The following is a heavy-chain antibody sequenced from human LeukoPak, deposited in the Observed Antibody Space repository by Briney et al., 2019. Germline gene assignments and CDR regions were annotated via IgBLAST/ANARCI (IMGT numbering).Heavy chain of an antibody. V-gene: IGHV3-23*01. CDR3: ANSLAVTGLFDY. Sequence: TGGSLRLSCAASGFTFSSYAMSWVRQAPGKGLEWVSVISGSGGSTYYADSVKGRFTISRDNSKNTLYLQMNSLRADDMAVYYCANSLAVTGLFDYWGQGTLVTVSS. CDR1: GFTFSSYA. J-gene: IGHJ4*02. D-gene: IGHD6-19*01. CDR2: ISGSGGST.